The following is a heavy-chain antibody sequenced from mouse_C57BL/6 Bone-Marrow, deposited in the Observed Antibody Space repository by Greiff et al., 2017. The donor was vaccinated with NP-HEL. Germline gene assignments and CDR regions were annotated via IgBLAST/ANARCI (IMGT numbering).Heavy chain of an antibody. CDR2: IWSGGST. CDR1: GFSFTSYG. Sequence: QVQLKESGPGLVQPSQSLSITCTVSGFSFTSYGVHWVRQSPGKGLEWLGVIWSGGSTDYNAAFISRLSIRNDKSKSQVFFKMNRLQADDTAIYYCAISAGTASFDYWGQGTTLTVAS. CDR3: AISAGTASFDY. V-gene: IGHV2-2*01. J-gene: IGHJ2*01. D-gene: IGHD4-1*01.